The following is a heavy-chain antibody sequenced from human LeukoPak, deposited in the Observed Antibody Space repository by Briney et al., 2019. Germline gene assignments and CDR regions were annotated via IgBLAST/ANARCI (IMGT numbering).Heavy chain of an antibody. CDR1: GFTFSTYS. Sequence: AGGSLRLSCVASGFTFSTYSMNWVRQAPGKGLEWVSLISSSSSHIYYADSVKGRFTISRDNAKNSLYLQMNSLRVEDTAVYYCARDRGVITATQYFDYWGQGTLVTVSS. D-gene: IGHD2-15*01. J-gene: IGHJ4*02. V-gene: IGHV3-21*01. CDR3: ARDRGVITATQYFDY. CDR2: ISSSSSHI.